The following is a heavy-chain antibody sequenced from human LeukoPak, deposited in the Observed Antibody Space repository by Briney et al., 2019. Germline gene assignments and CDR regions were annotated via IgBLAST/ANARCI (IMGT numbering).Heavy chain of an antibody. CDR2: INRDGSST. CDR1: GVLFSNYW. J-gene: IGHJ4*02. CDR3: ARGGGYSYGSFDY. D-gene: IGHD5-18*01. V-gene: IGHV3-74*01. Sequence: GGPLRLSCAASGVLFSNYWMHWVRQAPGKGLVWVSRINRDGSSTSYADSVKGRFTISRDNAKNTLYLQMNSLRAEDTAVYYCARGGGYSYGSFDYWGQGTLVTVSS.